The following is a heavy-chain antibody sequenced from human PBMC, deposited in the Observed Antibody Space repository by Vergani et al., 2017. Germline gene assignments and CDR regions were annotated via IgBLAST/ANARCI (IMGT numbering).Heavy chain of an antibody. Sequence: EVQLVETGGGLIQPGRSLRLSCAASGFSVSSYYMSWVRQAPGKGLEWVSVIYNDDNTYYTDSVKGRFTISRDNSKNTLYLQMNSLRVEDTAVYYCTRDREFGYWGQGAPVTVSS. CDR1: GFSVSSYY. J-gene: IGHJ4*02. V-gene: IGHV3-53*02. D-gene: IGHD1-26*01. CDR2: IYNDDNT. CDR3: TRDREFGY.